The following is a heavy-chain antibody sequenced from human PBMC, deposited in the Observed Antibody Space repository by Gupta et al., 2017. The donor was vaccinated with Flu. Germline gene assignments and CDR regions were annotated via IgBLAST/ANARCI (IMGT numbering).Heavy chain of an antibody. J-gene: IGHJ4*02. Sequence: EWLGRTFYRSKWYNDYAVSVKSRITINPDTSKNQFSLQLNSVTPEDTAVYYCARDFFDSGGYLKIAFDYWGQGTLVTVSS. CDR2: TFYRSKWYN. D-gene: IGHD3-22*01. CDR3: ARDFFDSGGYLKIAFDY. V-gene: IGHV6-1*01.